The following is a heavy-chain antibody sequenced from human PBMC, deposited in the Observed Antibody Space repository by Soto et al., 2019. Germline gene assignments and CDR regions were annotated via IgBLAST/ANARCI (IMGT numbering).Heavy chain of an antibody. CDR3: AMVDVYVTHRPQDV. CDR2: INTYNGNT. CDR1: GYTFTRYG. J-gene: IGHJ6*04. D-gene: IGHD3-16*01. V-gene: IGHV1-18*01. Sequence: QVQLVQSGAEVKNPGASVKVSCKASGYTFTRYGIGWERQAPGQGLEWMGWINTYNGNTNYAQNVQGRVTLTTDTSTSTAYMALRSLRSNDTAIYYCAMVDVYVTHRPQDVWGKGSTVILSS.